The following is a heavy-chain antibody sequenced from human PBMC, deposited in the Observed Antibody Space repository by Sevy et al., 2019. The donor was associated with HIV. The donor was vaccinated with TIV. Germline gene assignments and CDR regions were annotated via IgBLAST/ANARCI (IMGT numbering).Heavy chain of an antibody. Sequence: ASVKVSCKASSHIIGTYGITWVRQAPGQGLEWMGWISTYNWNIKYAQKFQGRVTLSTDTSTSTAYMELTNLRSDDTAVYFCARGTSIPATIPDYSDYWGQGTLVTVSS. CDR2: ISTYNWNI. CDR1: SHIIGTYG. CDR3: ARGTSIPATIPDYSDY. D-gene: IGHD2-2*02. J-gene: IGHJ4*02. V-gene: IGHV1-18*01.